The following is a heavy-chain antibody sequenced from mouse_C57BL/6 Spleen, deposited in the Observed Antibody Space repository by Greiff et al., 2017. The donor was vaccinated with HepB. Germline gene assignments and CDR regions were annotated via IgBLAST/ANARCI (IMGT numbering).Heavy chain of an antibody. CDR1: GYSFTSYY. Sequence: VQLQQSGPELVKPGASVKISCKASGYSFTSYYIHWVKQRPGQGLEWIGWIYPGSGNTKYNEKFKGKATLTADTSSSTAYMQLSSLTSEDSAVYYCARRGLTGTGGYFDYWGQGTTLTVSS. V-gene: IGHV1-66*01. CDR3: ARRGLTGTGGYFDY. J-gene: IGHJ2*01. CDR2: IYPGSGNT. D-gene: IGHD4-1*01.